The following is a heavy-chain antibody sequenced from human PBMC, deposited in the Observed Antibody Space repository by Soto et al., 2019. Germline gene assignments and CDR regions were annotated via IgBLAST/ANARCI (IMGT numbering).Heavy chain of an antibody. CDR2: ISGSGGST. V-gene: IGHV3-23*01. CDR3: AKSAGKTGGEFDY. J-gene: IGHJ4*02. Sequence: EVQLLESGGGLVQPGGSLRLSCAASGFTFSSYAMSWVRQAPGKGLEWVSAISGSGGSTYYADSVKGRFTISRDNSNDTLYLQMNSLRAEDTAVYYCAKSAGKTGGEFDYWGQGTLVTVSS. D-gene: IGHD3-16*01. CDR1: GFTFSSYA.